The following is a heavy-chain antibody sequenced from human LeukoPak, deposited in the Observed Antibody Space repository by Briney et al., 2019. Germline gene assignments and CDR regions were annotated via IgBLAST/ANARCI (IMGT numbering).Heavy chain of an antibody. CDR3: ARAGGWYAPTFDY. V-gene: IGHV4-39*07. D-gene: IGHD6-19*01. Sequence: SETLSLTCTVSGGSISSSSYYWGWIRQPPGKGLEWIGSIYYSGSTYYKPSLKSRVTISVDTSKNQFSLKLSSVTAADTAVYYCARAGGWYAPTFDYWGQGTLVTVSS. J-gene: IGHJ4*02. CDR2: IYYSGST. CDR1: GGSISSSSYY.